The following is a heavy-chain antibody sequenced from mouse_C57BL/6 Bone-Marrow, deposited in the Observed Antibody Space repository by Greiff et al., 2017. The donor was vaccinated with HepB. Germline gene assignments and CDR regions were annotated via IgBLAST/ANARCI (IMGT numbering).Heavy chain of an antibody. CDR3: ARDLTGVLYAMDY. D-gene: IGHD4-1*01. Sequence: VKLMESGAELARPGASVKLSCKASGYTFTSYGISWVKQRTGQGLEWIGEIYPRSGNTYYNEKFKGKATLTADKSSSTAYMELRSLTSEDSAVYFCARDLTGVLYAMDYWGQGTSVTVSS. J-gene: IGHJ4*01. CDR1: GYTFTSYG. V-gene: IGHV1-81*01. CDR2: IYPRSGNT.